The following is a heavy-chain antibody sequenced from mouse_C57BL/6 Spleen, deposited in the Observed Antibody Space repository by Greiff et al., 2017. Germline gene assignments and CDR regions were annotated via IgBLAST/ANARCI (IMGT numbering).Heavy chain of an antibody. CDR3: ARDDYDEGFAY. CDR1: GYAFTNYL. CDR2: INPGSGGT. J-gene: IGHJ3*01. V-gene: IGHV1-54*01. D-gene: IGHD2-4*01. Sequence: QVQLKQSGAELVRPGTSVKVSCKASGYAFTNYLLEWVKQRPGQGLEWIGVINPGSGGTNYNEKFKGKATLPADKSSSTAYMQLSSLTSEDSAVYFCARDDYDEGFAYWGQGTLVTVSA.